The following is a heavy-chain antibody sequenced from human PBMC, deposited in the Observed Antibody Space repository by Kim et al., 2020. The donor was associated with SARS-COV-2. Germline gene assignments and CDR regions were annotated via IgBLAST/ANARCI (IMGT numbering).Heavy chain of an antibody. V-gene: IGHV3-21*01. CDR2: IISSTNYI. Sequence: GGSLRLSCAASGFTFSDYSMNWVRQAPGKGLEWVSSIISSTNYIYYADSVKGRFTISRDNAKNSLYLKMNSLRADDTAVYYCARDNQNYGSGSYYLYYFDYWGQGTLVTVSS. CDR3: ARDNQNYGSGSYYLYYFDY. CDR1: GFTFSDYS. D-gene: IGHD3-10*01. J-gene: IGHJ4*02.